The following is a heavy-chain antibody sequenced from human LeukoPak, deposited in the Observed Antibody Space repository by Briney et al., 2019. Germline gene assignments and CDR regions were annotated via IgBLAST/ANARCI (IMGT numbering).Heavy chain of an antibody. Sequence: GRSLRLSCAASGFTFSSYAMHWVRQAPCKGQEWVAVISYDGSNKYYADSVKGRFTISRDNSKNTLYLQMNSLRAEDTAVYYCARETTVVPTYYYGMDVWGQGTTVTVSS. D-gene: IGHD4-23*01. CDR1: GFTFSSYA. CDR2: ISYDGSNK. J-gene: IGHJ6*02. CDR3: ARETTVVPTYYYGMDV. V-gene: IGHV3-30*04.